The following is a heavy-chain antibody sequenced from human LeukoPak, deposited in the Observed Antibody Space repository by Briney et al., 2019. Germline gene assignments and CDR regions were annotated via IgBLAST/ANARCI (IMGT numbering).Heavy chain of an antibody. CDR2: IIPIIGTA. V-gene: IGHV1-69*13. J-gene: IGHJ3*02. CDR3: ARVWSGTRAFDI. CDR1: GGTFSSYA. D-gene: IGHD3-3*01. Sequence: SVKVSCKASGGTFSSYAISWVRQAPGQGLEWMGGIIPIIGTANYAQKFQGRVTITADESTSTAYMELSSLRSEDTAVYYCARVWSGTRAFDIWGQGTMVTVSS.